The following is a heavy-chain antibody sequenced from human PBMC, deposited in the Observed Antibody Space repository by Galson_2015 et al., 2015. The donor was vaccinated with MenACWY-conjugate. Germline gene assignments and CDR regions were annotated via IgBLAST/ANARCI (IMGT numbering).Heavy chain of an antibody. CDR3: TTVREGAIYYFDY. J-gene: IGHJ4*02. Sequence: LILSCAVSGFTFSNAWLSWVRQAPGKGLEWVGRIKSKTDGGTTDYAAPVKGKFTISRDDSKNTLYLQMNSLKTEDTAVYYCTTVREGAIYYFDYWGQGTLVTVSS. V-gene: IGHV3-15*01. CDR2: IKSKTDGGTT. CDR1: GFTFSNAW. D-gene: IGHD1-26*01.